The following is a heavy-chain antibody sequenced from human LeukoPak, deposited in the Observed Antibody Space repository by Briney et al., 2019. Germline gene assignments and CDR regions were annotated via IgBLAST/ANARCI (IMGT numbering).Heavy chain of an antibody. V-gene: IGHV3-23*01. CDR1: GFVFSRFA. CDR2: ISASGDDP. D-gene: IGHD4-17*01. Sequence: GGSLRLSCAASGFVFSRFAMTWVRQAPGSGLQWVSFISASGDDPRYADSVKGRFTISRDNSKNTLYLQMNGLRAEDTAVYYCAKEIYGDSTGGRFQYWGQGTLVTVSS. CDR3: AKEIYGDSTGGRFQY. J-gene: IGHJ1*01.